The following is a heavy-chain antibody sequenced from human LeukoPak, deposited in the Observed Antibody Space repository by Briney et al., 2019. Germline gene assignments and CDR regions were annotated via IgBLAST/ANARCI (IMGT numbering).Heavy chain of an antibody. J-gene: IGHJ4*02. D-gene: IGHD1-26*01. CDR3: AKPSGSGVDY. V-gene: IGHV3-30*02. CDR2: IRSDNSDT. CDR1: GFTFSSYG. Sequence: PGGSLRLSCATSGFTFSSYGMNWVRQAPGKGLEWLASIRSDNSDTYYADSVKGRFTISRDNSKNTLYLQMNSLRREDTAVYFCAKPSGSGVDYWGQGTRVTVSS.